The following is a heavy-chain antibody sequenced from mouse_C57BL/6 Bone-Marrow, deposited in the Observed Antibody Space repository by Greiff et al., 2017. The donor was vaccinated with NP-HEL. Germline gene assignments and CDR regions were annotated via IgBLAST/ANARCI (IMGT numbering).Heavy chain of an antibody. Sequence: QVQLQQPGAELVKPGASVKMSCKASGYTFTSYWITWVKQRPGQGLEWIGDIYPGSGSTNYNEKFKSKATLTVDTSSSTAYMQLSSLTSEDSAVYYCARESNYVGYWYFDVWGTGTTVTVSS. CDR2: IYPGSGST. V-gene: IGHV1-55*01. CDR3: ARESNYVGYWYFDV. D-gene: IGHD2-5*01. J-gene: IGHJ1*03. CDR1: GYTFTSYW.